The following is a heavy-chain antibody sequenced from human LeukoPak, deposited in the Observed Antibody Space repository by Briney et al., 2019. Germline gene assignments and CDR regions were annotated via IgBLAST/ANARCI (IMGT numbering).Heavy chain of an antibody. J-gene: IGHJ3*02. D-gene: IGHD3-22*01. CDR2: IIPIFGTA. V-gene: IGHV1-69*06. CDR3: ARDHGLYYYDGSGYYPEAFDI. CDR1: GGTFSSYA. Sequence: GASVKVSCKASGGTFSSYAISWVRQAPGQGLEWMGGIIPIFGTANYAQKFQGRVTITADKSTSTAYMELSSLRSEDTAVYYCARDHGLYYYDGSGYYPEAFDIWGQGTMVTVSS.